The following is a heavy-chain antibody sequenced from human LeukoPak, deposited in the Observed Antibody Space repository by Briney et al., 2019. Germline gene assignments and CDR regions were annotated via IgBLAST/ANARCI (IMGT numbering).Heavy chain of an antibody. CDR3: ARDNYAGANWFDP. Sequence: SVKVSCEASGGTFSSYAISWVRQAPGQGLEWMGGIIPIFGTANYAQKFQGRVTITTDESTSTAYMELSSLRSEDTAVYYCARDNYAGANWFDPWGREPWSPSPQ. J-gene: IGHJ5*02. D-gene: IGHD1-7*01. CDR1: GGTFSSYA. CDR2: IIPIFGTA. V-gene: IGHV1-69*05.